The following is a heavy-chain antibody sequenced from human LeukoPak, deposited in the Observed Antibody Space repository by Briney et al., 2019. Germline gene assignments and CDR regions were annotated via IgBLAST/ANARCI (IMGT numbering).Heavy chain of an antibody. J-gene: IGHJ3*02. Sequence: ASVKVSCKASGYTFTSYYMHWLRQAPGQGLEWMGIINPSGGSTSYAQKFQGRVTMTRDTSTSTVYMELSSLRSEDTAVYYCARVGENILTGYYGDAFDIWGQGTMVTVSS. CDR1: GYTFTSYY. CDR3: ARVGENILTGYYGDAFDI. CDR2: INPSGGST. V-gene: IGHV1-46*01. D-gene: IGHD3-9*01.